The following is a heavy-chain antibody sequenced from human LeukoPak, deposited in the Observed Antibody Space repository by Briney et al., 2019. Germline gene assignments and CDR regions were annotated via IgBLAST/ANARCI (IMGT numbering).Heavy chain of an antibody. D-gene: IGHD1/OR15-1a*01. CDR2: IYYSGST. CDR3: ARDRTNWFDP. J-gene: IGHJ5*02. Sequence: NWIRQHPGKGLEWIGYIYYSGSTYYNPSLKSRVIISVDTSKNQFSLKLSSVTAADTAVYYCARDRTNWFDPWGQGTLVTVSS. V-gene: IGHV4-31*02.